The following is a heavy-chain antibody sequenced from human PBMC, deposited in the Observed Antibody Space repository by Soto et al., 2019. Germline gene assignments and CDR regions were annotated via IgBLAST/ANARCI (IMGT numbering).Heavy chain of an antibody. CDR2: IYYSGST. Sequence: PSETLSLPCTVSGGSISSYYWSWIRQPPGKGLEWIGYIYYSGSTNYNPSLKSRLTMSLDTPKNQLSLKLTSVTAADTAVYYCARAMYYFDSGSHFFLDPWGQRSLVTGSS. CDR3: ARAMYYFDSGSHFFLDP. J-gene: IGHJ5*02. D-gene: IGHD3-10*01. V-gene: IGHV4-59*01. CDR1: GGSISSYY.